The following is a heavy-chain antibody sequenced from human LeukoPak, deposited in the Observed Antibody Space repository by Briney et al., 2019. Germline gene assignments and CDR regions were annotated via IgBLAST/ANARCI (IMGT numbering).Heavy chain of an antibody. Sequence: SETLSLTCNVSSDSITFYYWNWIRQSPGKGLEWIGHIYYTGTTKYNPSLKSRVTISVDTSKNQFSLKLSSVTAADTAVYYCARGYCSGGSCYSYYYYNYMDVWGKGTTVTVSS. J-gene: IGHJ6*03. CDR2: IYYTGTT. V-gene: IGHV4-59*12. CDR1: SDSITFYY. D-gene: IGHD2-15*01. CDR3: ARGYCSGGSCYSYYYYNYMDV.